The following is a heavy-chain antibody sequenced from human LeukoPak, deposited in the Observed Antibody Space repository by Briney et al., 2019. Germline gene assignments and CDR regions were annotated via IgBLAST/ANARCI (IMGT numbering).Heavy chain of an antibody. D-gene: IGHD6-13*01. CDR1: GYIVTNYW. J-gene: IGHJ4*02. V-gene: IGHV5-51*01. CDR3: ATLYSSRGFYFDY. CDR2: IYPGDADI. Sequence: GESLKISCKGSGYIVTNYWTGWVRQMPRKGLEWMGMIYPGDADIRYSPSFQRQVTVSADKSISAAFLQWSSLEASDTAIYYCATLYSSRGFYFDYWGQGTLVTVSS.